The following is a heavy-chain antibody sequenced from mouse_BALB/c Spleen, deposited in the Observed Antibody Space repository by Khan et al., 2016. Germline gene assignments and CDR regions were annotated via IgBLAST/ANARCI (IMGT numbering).Heavy chain of an antibody. CDR3: ARDGDDY. Sequence: QVQLKESGAELVRPGVSVKISCKGSGYTFTDYAMHWVKQSHAKSLEWIGVISTYYGDASYNQKFKGKATMTVDKSSSTAYMELASLTSEDSAIYYCARDGDDYWGQGTTLTVSP. CDR1: GYTFTDYA. J-gene: IGHJ2*01. V-gene: IGHV1S137*01. CDR2: ISTYYGDA.